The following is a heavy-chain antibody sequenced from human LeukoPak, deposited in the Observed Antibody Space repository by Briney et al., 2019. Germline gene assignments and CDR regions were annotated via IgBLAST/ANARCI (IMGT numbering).Heavy chain of an antibody. V-gene: IGHV1-2*02. J-gene: IGHJ4*02. D-gene: IGHD6-13*01. CDR3: ASSDSSSWYPDY. CDR2: INPNIGDT. CDR1: GYTFTGHY. Sequence: GASVKVSCKASGYTFTGHYLHWVRQAPGQGLEWMVWINPNIGDTNYAQKIQGRVTMTRDTSISTAYMELSRLRSDDTAVYYCASSDSSSWYPDYWGQGTLVTVSS.